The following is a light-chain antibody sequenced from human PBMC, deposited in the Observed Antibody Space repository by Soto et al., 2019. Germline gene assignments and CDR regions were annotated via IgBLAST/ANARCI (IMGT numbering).Light chain of an antibody. CDR3: CSYGGRRIIWV. J-gene: IGLJ3*02. CDR2: EVN. Sequence: QSALTQPASVSGSPGQSITISCTGTSNDVGVYNLVSWYQQHPGKAPKLVIYEVNKRPSGISNRFSGSKSANTASLTISGLQAEDEADYYCCSYGGRRIIWVLGGGTKLTVL. CDR1: SNDVGVYNL. V-gene: IGLV2-23*02.